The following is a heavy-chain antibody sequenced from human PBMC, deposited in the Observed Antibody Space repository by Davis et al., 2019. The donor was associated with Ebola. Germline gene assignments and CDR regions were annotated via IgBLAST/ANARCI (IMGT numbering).Heavy chain of an antibody. CDR3: ARATQLPDY. V-gene: IGHV4-34*01. CDR2: INHSGST. Sequence: SETLSLTCAVYGGSFSGYYWSWIRQPPGKGLEWIGEINHSGSTNYNPSLKSRVTISVDTSKNQFSLKLSSVTAADTAVYYCARATQLPDYWGQGTLVTVSS. J-gene: IGHJ4*02. CDR1: GGSFSGYY. D-gene: IGHD2-21*01.